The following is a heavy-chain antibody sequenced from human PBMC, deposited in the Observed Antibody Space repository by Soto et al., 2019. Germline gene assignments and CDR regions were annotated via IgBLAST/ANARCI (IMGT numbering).Heavy chain of an antibody. CDR1: GYNFSDHY. V-gene: IGHV1-2*02. D-gene: IGHD5-12*01. J-gene: IGHJ4*02. CDR2: ISSRRGGH. Sequence: QLVQSGAEVTKTGASVKVSCKTSGYNFSDHYIHWVRQPPGQGLEWMGWISSRRGGHHSADKFQVRLTLTTDTATTTAFMNLSGLRVNDSAVYYCAKGGGYGHGHWGQGPPIIVSS. CDR3: AKGGGYGHGH.